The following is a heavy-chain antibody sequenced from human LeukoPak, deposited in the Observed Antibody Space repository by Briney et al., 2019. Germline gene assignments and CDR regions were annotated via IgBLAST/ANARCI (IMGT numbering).Heavy chain of an antibody. J-gene: IGHJ4*02. CDR1: GFTFSTYS. V-gene: IGHV3-21*01. Sequence: GGSLRLSCAASGFTFSTYSMSWVRQAPGKGLEWASSITSSSTYIYYADSVKGRFTISRDNAKNSLYLQMNSLRPEDTALYYCARDRVDHWGQGTLVTVSS. CDR2: ITSSSTYI. D-gene: IGHD3-3*01. CDR3: ARDRVDH.